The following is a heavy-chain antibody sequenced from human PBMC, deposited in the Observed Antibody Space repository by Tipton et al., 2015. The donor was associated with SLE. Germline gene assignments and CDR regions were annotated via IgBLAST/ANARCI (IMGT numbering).Heavy chain of an antibody. J-gene: IGHJ5*02. CDR2: VYDSGTT. V-gene: IGHV4-59*11. Sequence: GLVKPSETLSLTCTVSGGSISGHQWNWIRQPPGKEPEWMGYVYDSGTTNYNPSLKSRVTISVDTSKNQFSLKLRSVTAADTALYYGARGLDTTVLFNWFDPWGQGTPVTVSS. D-gene: IGHD1-1*01. CDR1: GGSISGHQ. CDR3: ARGLDTTVLFNWFDP.